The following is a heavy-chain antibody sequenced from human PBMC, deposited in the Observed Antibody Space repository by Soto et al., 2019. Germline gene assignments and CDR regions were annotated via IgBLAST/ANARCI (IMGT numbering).Heavy chain of an antibody. CDR3: ARGGHVVVVTAALDY. V-gene: IGHV1-3*01. J-gene: IGHJ4*02. CDR2: INAGGGNT. CDR1: GGTFTSYA. D-gene: IGHD2-21*02. Sequence: ASVKVSCKASGGTFTSYAMHWVRQAPGQRLEWMGWINAGGGNTNYAQKFQGRVTMTRDTSTSTLYMELSSLTSDDTAIYYCARGGHVVVVTAALDYWGQGTLVTVSS.